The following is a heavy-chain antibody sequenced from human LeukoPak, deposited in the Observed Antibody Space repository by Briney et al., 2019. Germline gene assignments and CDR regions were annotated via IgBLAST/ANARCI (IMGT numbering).Heavy chain of an antibody. CDR3: ARDRGIAADNWFDP. Sequence: ASVKVSCKASGYTFTTYAMNWVRQAPGQGLEWMGWINPNSGGTNYAQKFQGRVTMTRDTSISTAYMELSRLRSDDTAVYYCARDRGIAADNWFDPWGQGTLVTVSS. CDR2: INPNSGGT. J-gene: IGHJ5*02. CDR1: GYTFTTYA. D-gene: IGHD6-13*01. V-gene: IGHV1-2*02.